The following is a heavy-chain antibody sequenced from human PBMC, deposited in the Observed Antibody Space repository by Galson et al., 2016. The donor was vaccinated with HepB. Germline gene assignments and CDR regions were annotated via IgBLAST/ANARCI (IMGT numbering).Heavy chain of an antibody. CDR1: GGSISSSSYY. V-gene: IGHV4-39*07. D-gene: IGHD2-21*01. CDR2: IYHTGTT. CDR3: ARGTVAVLATAGGIWYYDL. Sequence: SETLSLTCTVSGGSISSSSYYWAWIRRPPGKGLEWIGEIYHTGTTNYNPSLESRDTISIDKSKSQFSLNLSSVTAADTAMYYCARGTVAVLATAGGIWYYDLWGRGSLVSVSS. J-gene: IGHJ2*01.